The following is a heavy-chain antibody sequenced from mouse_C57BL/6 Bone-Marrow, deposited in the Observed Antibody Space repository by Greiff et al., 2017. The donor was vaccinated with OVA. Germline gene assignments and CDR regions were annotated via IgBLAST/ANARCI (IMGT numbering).Heavy chain of an antibody. D-gene: IGHD1-1*01. CDR1: GYTFTSYW. CDR3: ARWEITTVVAHWYFDV. CDR2: IDPNSGGT. V-gene: IGHV1-72*01. J-gene: IGHJ1*03. Sequence: QVQLQQPGAELVKPGASVKLSCKASGYTFTSYWMHWVKQRPGRGLEWIGRIDPNSGGTKYNEKFKSKATLTVDKPSSTAYMQLSSLTSEDSAVYYCARWEITTVVAHWYFDVWGTGTTVTVSS.